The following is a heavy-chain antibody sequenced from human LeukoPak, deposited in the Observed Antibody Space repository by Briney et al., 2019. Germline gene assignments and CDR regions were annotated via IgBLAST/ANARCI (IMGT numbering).Heavy chain of an antibody. D-gene: IGHD6-13*01. J-gene: IGHJ4*02. V-gene: IGHV3-66*01. CDR2: IYSGGST. CDR3: ARGGPAAGRFDY. CDR1: GFTFSSYS. Sequence: GGSLRLSCAASGFTFSSYSMNWVRQAPGKGLEWVSVIYSGGSTYYADSVKGRFTISRDNSKNTLYLQMNSLRAEDTAVYYCARGGPAAGRFDYWGQGTLVTVSS.